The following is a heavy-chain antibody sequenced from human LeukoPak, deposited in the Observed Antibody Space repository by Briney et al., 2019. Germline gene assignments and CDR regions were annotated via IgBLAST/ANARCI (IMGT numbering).Heavy chain of an antibody. J-gene: IGHJ4*02. CDR1: GYTFTSYD. V-gene: IGHV1-8*01. Sequence: ASVTVSCTASGYTFTSYDINWVRQATGQGLEWMGWMNPNSGNTGYAQKFQGRVTMTRNTSISTAYMELSSLRSEDTAVYYCARFFSGDSSGKNFDYWGQGTLVTVSS. CDR2: MNPNSGNT. CDR3: ARFFSGDSSGKNFDY. D-gene: IGHD3-22*01.